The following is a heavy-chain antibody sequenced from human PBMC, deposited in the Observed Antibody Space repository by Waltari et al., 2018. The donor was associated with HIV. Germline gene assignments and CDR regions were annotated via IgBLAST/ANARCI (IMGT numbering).Heavy chain of an antibody. D-gene: IGHD3-22*01. Sequence: QVQFVQSGAEVKKPGASVKVSCQASGYTFTKYAMHWVRQAPGQGLEWMVWINTGNGNTKYSQKFQCRVTITGDTSATIAYMELRSLTSEDTAVYFCAGRGYYYDSSGSLDYWGQGTLVTVSS. CDR3: AGRGYYYDSSGSLDY. CDR1: GYTFTKYA. J-gene: IGHJ4*02. V-gene: IGHV1-3*04. CDR2: INTGNGNT.